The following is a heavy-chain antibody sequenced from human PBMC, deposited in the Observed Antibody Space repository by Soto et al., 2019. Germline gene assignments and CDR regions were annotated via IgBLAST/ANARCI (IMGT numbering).Heavy chain of an antibody. D-gene: IGHD3-22*01. CDR1: GGTFSSYA. CDR3: AGGDTKGWLLRQEGYFQH. Sequence: QVQLVQSGAEVKKPGSSVKVSCKASGGTFSSYAISWVRQAPGQGLEWMGGIIPIFGTANYAQKFQGRVTITADESTSRASMELSSLRSEDTAVYYCAGGDTKGWLLRQEGYFQHWGQGTLVTVSS. J-gene: IGHJ1*01. CDR2: IIPIFGTA. V-gene: IGHV1-69*01.